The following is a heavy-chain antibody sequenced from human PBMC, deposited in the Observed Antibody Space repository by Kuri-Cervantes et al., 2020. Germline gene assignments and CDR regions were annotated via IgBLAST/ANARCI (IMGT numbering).Heavy chain of an antibody. D-gene: IGHD3-22*01. Sequence: GESLKISCAASGFSNHPMHWVRQAPGKGLEWVAAISNDGNSQHYADSIKGRFTISRDNSKNTLYLQMNSLRAEDTAVYYCARWEYYYDSSGYTSYYYYYGMDVWGQGTTVTVSS. CDR2: ISNDGNSQ. CDR3: ARWEYYYDSSGYTSYYYYYGMDV. CDR1: GFSNHP. V-gene: IGHV3-30-3*01. J-gene: IGHJ6*02.